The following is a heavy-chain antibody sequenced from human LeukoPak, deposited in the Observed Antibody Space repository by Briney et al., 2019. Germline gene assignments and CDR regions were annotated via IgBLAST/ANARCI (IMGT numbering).Heavy chain of an antibody. CDR3: ARVPWGDYFDY. J-gene: IGHJ4*02. CDR2: ISYDGSNK. Sequence: GRSLRLSCAASGFTFSSYAMHWVRQAPGKGLEWGAVISYDGSNKYYADSVKGRFTISRDNSKNTLYLQMNSVRAEDTAVYYCARVPWGDYFDYWGQGTLVTVSS. CDR1: GFTFSSYA. D-gene: IGHD1-26*01. V-gene: IGHV3-30*04.